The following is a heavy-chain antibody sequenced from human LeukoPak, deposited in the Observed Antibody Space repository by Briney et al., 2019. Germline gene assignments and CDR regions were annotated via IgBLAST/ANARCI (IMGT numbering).Heavy chain of an antibody. CDR1: GGSISSSSYH. Sequence: SETLSLTCTVSGGSISSSSYHWSWIRQPAGKGLEWIGRISSSGSTNYNPSLKSRVTTSVDTSKNQFSLKLSSVTAADTAVYFCARGPYSYDSSGAFDIWGQGTMVTVSS. CDR2: ISSSGST. V-gene: IGHV4-61*02. CDR3: ARGPYSYDSSGAFDI. D-gene: IGHD3-22*01. J-gene: IGHJ3*02.